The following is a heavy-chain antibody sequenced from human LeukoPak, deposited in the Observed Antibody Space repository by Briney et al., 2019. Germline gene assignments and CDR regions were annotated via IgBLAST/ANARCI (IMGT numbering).Heavy chain of an antibody. V-gene: IGHV4-59*08. J-gene: IGHJ5*02. D-gene: IGHD6-13*01. Sequence: SETLSLTCTVSGGSISSYYWSWIRQPPGKGLELIGYIYYSGSTNYNPSLKSRVTISVDTSKNQFSLKLSSVTAADTAVYYCARQSSSWYEINWFDPWGQGTLVTVSS. CDR1: GGSISSYY. CDR3: ARQSSSWYEINWFDP. CDR2: IYYSGST.